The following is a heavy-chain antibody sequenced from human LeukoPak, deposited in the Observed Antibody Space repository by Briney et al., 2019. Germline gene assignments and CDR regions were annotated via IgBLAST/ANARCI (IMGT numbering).Heavy chain of an antibody. V-gene: IGHV1-8*01. Sequence: GASVKVSCKTSGYTFTSYDLNWVRQATGQGLEWMGWVNPNSGNTGYAQKFQGRVTMTMDPSISTAYMELSSLRSEDTAVYYCARGSDDYDSSAYYHWGQGTLVTVSS. D-gene: IGHD3-22*01. CDR1: GYTFTSYD. J-gene: IGHJ4*02. CDR2: VNPNSGNT. CDR3: ARGSDDYDSSAYYH.